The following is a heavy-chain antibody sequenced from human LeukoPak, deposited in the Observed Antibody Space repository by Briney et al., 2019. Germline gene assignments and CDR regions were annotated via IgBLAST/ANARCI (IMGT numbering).Heavy chain of an antibody. CDR3: VGEKSFFGEAI. J-gene: IGHJ3*02. CDR2: MFYSGTT. CDR1: GVSITTYY. D-gene: IGHD3-10*01. Sequence: PSETLSLTCTVSGVSITTYYWSWVRQPPGKGLEWIGHMFYSGTTSYNPSLKSRVAISVDTFKSRVSLTVTSVTAADTAVYYCVGEKSFFGEAIWSQGTLVTVSS. V-gene: IGHV4-59*01.